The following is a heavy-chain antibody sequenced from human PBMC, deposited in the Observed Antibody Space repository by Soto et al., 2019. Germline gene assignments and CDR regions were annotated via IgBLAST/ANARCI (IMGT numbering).Heavy chain of an antibody. Sequence: QVLLQESGPGLVKPSETLSLTCTVSSGSVSSGSHYWSWIRQPPGKRLEWIGYIYYSGSTNYNPSLKSRVTISADTSKNQFSLKLSSVTAADTAVYFCARGYISSWYWFDLLGRGTLVTVSS. CDR2: IYYSGST. J-gene: IGHJ2*01. D-gene: IGHD6-13*01. CDR3: ARGYISSWYWFDL. CDR1: SGSVSSGSHY. V-gene: IGHV4-61*01.